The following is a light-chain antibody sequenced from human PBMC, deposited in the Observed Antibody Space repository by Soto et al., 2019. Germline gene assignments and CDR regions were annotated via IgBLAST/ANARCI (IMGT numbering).Light chain of an antibody. CDR3: QQVNSYPLT. CDR1: QGISSY. CDR2: AAS. Sequence: IQLTQSPSSLSASVGDRVTITCRASQGISSYLAWYQQKPGKAPKILIYAASALQSGVPSRFGGSGSGTDFALTSSSLQPEDVATYYCQQVNSYPLTFGGGTKVELK. V-gene: IGKV1-9*01. J-gene: IGKJ4*01.